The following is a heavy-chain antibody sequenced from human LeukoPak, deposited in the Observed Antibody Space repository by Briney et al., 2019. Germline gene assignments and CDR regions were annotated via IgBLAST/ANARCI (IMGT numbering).Heavy chain of an antibody. Sequence: GGSLRLSCAASGFTFSDYNMSWIRKAPGKGLEWVSYISSSGSTIYYADSVKGRFTISRDNAKNSLYLQMNSLRAEDTAVYYCASRDFWSGKGDIWGQGTMVTVSS. CDR1: GFTFSDYN. V-gene: IGHV3-11*04. J-gene: IGHJ3*02. D-gene: IGHD3-3*01. CDR3: ASRDFWSGKGDI. CDR2: ISSSGSTI.